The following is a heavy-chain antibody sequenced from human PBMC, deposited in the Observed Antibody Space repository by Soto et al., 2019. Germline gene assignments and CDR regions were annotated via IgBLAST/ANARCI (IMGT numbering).Heavy chain of an antibody. CDR1: GFSLSNARMG. Sequence: SGPTLVNPTETLTLTCTVSGFSLSNARMGVSWIRQPPGKALEWLAHIFSNDEKSYSTSLKSRLTISKDTSKSQVVLTMTSMDPVDTATYYCARIQINDYGDYEVDYWGQGTLVTVSS. V-gene: IGHV2-26*01. CDR3: ARIQINDYGDYEVDY. CDR2: IFSNDEK. J-gene: IGHJ4*02. D-gene: IGHD4-17*01.